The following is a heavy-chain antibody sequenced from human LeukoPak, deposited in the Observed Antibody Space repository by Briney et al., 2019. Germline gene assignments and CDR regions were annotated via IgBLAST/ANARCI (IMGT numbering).Heavy chain of an antibody. D-gene: IGHD6-6*01. CDR2: ISSNGGST. V-gene: IGHV3-64*01. CDR1: GFTFSSYA. J-gene: IGHJ4*02. Sequence: GGSLRLPCAASGFTFSSYAMHWVRQAPGKGLEYVSAISSNGGSTYYANSVKGRFTISRDNSKNTLFPQMGSLRAEDMAVYYCARGGSIAARPIDYWGQGTLVTVSS. CDR3: ARGGSIAARPIDY.